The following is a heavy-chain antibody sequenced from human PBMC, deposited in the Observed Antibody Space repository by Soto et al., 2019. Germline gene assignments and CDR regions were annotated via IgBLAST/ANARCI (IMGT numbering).Heavy chain of an antibody. Sequence: ASVKVSCKASGGTFSNYAITWVRQAPGQGLEWMGWVDPNGGGTNSAQKFQGSVTMTRDTSISTAYMELSRLRSDDTAVYYCARDLSCTNGVCSYYFDYWGQGTLVTVSS. CDR1: GGTFSNYA. CDR2: VDPNGGGT. V-gene: IGHV1-2*04. CDR3: ARDLSCTNGVCSYYFDY. J-gene: IGHJ4*02. D-gene: IGHD2-8*01.